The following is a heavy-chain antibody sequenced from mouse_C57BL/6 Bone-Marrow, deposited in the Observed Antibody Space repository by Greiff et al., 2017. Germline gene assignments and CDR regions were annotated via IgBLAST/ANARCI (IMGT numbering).Heavy chain of an antibody. D-gene: IGHD1-1*02. V-gene: IGHV3-1*01. Sequence: EVQLVESGPGMVKPSQSLSLTCTVTGYSITSGYDWHWIRHFPGNKLEWMGYISYSGSTNSNPSLKSRISITHDTSKNHFFLKLNSVTTEDTATYFCAREVGYAMDYWGQGTSVTVSS. CDR3: AREVGYAMDY. J-gene: IGHJ4*01. CDR2: ISYSGST. CDR1: GYSITSGYD.